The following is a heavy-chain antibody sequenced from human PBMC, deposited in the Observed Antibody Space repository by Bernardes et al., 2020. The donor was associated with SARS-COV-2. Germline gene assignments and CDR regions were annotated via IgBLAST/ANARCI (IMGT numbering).Heavy chain of an antibody. D-gene: IGHD3-3*01. Sequence: SETLSLTCAVYGGSFSGYYWSWIRQPPGKGLEWIGEINHSGSTNYNPSLKSRVTISVDTSKNQFSLKLSSVTAADTAVYYCAKGVITIFGVVIRYRYNWFDPWGQGTLVTVSS. V-gene: IGHV4-34*01. CDR1: GGSFSGYY. CDR3: AKGVITIFGVVIRYRYNWFDP. CDR2: INHSGST. J-gene: IGHJ5*02.